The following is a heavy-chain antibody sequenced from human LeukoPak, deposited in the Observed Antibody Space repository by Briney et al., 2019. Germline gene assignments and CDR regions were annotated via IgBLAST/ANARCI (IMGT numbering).Heavy chain of an antibody. V-gene: IGHV3-48*03. CDR2: ISSSGSTI. CDR3: AELGITMIGGV. Sequence: PGGSLRLSCAASGFTFSSYAMSWVRQAPGKGLEWVSYISSSGSTIYYADSVRGRFTISRDNAKNSLYLQMNSLRAEDTAVYYCAELGITMIGGVWGKGTTVTISS. J-gene: IGHJ6*04. CDR1: GFTFSSYA. D-gene: IGHD3-10*02.